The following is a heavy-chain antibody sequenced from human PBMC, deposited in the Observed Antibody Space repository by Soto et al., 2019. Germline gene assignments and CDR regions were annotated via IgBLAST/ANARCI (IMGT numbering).Heavy chain of an antibody. CDR3: ARRYSGSYPN. CDR1: GGSFSGYY. V-gene: IGHV4-34*01. Sequence: QVQLQQWGAGLLKPSETLSLTCAVYGGSFSGYYWSWIRQPPGKGLEWLGEINHSGSTNYNPSLKHRVTRSVDTYKHQYSLKLSSVTAAEPSVYYWARRYSGSYPNWGQGTLVTVSS. D-gene: IGHD1-26*01. CDR2: INHSGST. J-gene: IGHJ4*02.